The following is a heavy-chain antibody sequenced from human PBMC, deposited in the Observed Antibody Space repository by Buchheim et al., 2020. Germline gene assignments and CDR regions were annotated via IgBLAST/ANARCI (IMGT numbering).Heavy chain of an antibody. Sequence: QVQLQQWGAGLLKPSETLSLTCAVYGGSFSGYYWSWIRQPPGKGLEWIGEINHSGSTNYNPSLKSRVTISVDTSKNQFSLKLSSVTAADTAVYYCARRLGSSWTRGPYCYYGMDVWGQGTT. CDR3: ARRLGSSWTRGPYCYYGMDV. CDR2: INHSGST. J-gene: IGHJ6*02. D-gene: IGHD6-13*01. V-gene: IGHV4-34*01. CDR1: GGSFSGYY.